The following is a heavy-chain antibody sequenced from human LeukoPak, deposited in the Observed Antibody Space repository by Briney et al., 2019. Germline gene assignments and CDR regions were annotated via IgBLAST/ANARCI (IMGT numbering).Heavy chain of an antibody. CDR3: ARGSGYSGYDAVDY. J-gene: IGHJ4*02. CDR2: IWYDGSNK. Sequence: AVIWYDGSNKYYADSVKGRFTISRDNSKNTLYLQMNSLRAEDTAVYYCARGSGYSGYDAVDYWGQGTLVTVSS. V-gene: IGHV3-33*01. D-gene: IGHD5-12*01.